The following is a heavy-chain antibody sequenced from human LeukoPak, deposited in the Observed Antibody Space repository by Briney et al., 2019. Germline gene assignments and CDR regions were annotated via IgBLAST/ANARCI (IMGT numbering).Heavy chain of an antibody. D-gene: IGHD3-10*02. CDR2: ISSSGSTI. V-gene: IGHV3-48*03. CDR1: GFTFSDYT. CDR3: AELGITMIGGV. J-gene: IGHJ6*04. Sequence: GGSLRLSCVASGFTFSDYTMNWVRQAPGKGLEWVSYISSSGSTIYYADSVKGRFTISRDNAKNSLYLQMNSLRAEDTAVYYCAELGITMIGGVWGKGTTVTISS.